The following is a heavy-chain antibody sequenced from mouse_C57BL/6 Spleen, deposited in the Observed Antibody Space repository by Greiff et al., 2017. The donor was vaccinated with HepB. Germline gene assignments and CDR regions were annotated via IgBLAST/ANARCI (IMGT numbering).Heavy chain of an antibody. Sequence: QVQLQQPGAELVKPGASVKLSCKASGYTFTSYWMQWVKQRPGQGLEWIGEIDPSDSYTNYNQKFKGKATLTVDTYSSTAYMQLSSLTSEDSAVYYCARRLTLDYWGQGTTLTVSS. CDR2: IDPSDSYT. D-gene: IGHD1-3*01. CDR1: GYTFTSYW. V-gene: IGHV1-50*01. CDR3: ARRLTLDY. J-gene: IGHJ2*01.